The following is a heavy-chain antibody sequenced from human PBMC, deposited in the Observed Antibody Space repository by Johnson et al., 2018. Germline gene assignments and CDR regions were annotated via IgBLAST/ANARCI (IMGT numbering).Heavy chain of an antibody. D-gene: IGHD3-22*01. CDR2: IYYSGST. J-gene: IGHJ3*02. CDR1: GGSISSSSYY. V-gene: IGHV4-39*07. CDR3: ARESPWYNDRIGLNAFDI. Sequence: QVQLQESGPGLVKXSETLSLTCTVSGGSISSSSYYWGWIRQPPGKGLEWLGSIYYSGSTYYNPSLTSRVPISEDTSKNQFSRKLSPVTAADTAVYYCARESPWYNDRIGLNAFDIWGQGTMVTVSS.